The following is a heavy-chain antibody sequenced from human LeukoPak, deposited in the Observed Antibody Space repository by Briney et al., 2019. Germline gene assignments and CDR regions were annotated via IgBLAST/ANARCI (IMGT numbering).Heavy chain of an antibody. J-gene: IGHJ4*02. Sequence: HAGGSLRLSCAASGFTFSSYGMHWVRQAPGKGLEWVAVISYDGSNKYYADSVKGRFTISRDNSKNTLYLQMNSLRAEDTAVYYCAKSLERFLEWLLLDYWGQGTLVTVSS. CDR1: GFTFSSYG. CDR3: AKSLERFLEWLLLDY. CDR2: ISYDGSNK. V-gene: IGHV3-30*18. D-gene: IGHD3-3*01.